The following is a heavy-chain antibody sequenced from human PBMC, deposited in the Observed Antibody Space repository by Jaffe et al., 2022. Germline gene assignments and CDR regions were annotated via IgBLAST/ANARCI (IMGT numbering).Heavy chain of an antibody. CDR1: GFTFSNFG. J-gene: IGHJ2*01. V-gene: IGHV3-30*18. Sequence: QVQLVESGGGVVQPGRSLRISCAASGFTFSNFGMHWVRQAPGKGLEWVAAISHDGTHIYYADSVKGRFAISRDNSKNTVYLQMNSLKTEDTAIYECAKNPVAGHWYFDLWGRGTLVTVSS. CDR3: AKNPVAGHWYFDL. CDR2: ISHDGTHI.